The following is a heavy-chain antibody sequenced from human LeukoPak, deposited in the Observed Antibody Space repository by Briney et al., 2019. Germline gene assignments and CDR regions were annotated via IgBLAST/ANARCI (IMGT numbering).Heavy chain of an antibody. CDR3: SRRAPYGLGSHFPTFDY. CDR2: IRYDGNNK. J-gene: IGHJ4*02. V-gene: IGHV3-30*02. D-gene: IGHD3-10*01. Sequence: QSGGSLRLSCAASGFTFSSYGTHWVRQAPGKGLEWVAFIRYDGNNKYYADSVKGRFTISRDNAKNSLYLEMNSLRVEDTAVYFCSRRAPYGLGSHFPTFDYWGQGALVTVSS. CDR1: GFTFSSYG.